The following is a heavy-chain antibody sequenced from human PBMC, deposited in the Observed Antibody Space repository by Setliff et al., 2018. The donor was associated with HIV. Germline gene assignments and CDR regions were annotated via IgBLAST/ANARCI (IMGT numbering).Heavy chain of an antibody. J-gene: IGHJ4*02. D-gene: IGHD5-18*01. CDR3: TRDTSMGY. CDR2: MYYSGST. CDR1: GGSISSGTYY. Sequence: SETLSLTCTASGGSISSGTYYWGWIRQPPGKGLEYIGTMYYSGSTYYNPSLRSRVTISVDTSKNQFSLKLNSVTAADTAVYYCTRDTSMGYWGQGTLVTVSS. V-gene: IGHV4-39*01.